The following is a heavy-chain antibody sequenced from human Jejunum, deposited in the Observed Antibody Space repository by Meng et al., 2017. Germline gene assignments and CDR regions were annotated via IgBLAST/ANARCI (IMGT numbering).Heavy chain of an antibody. Sequence: GESLKISCAASGFTFDSYAMIWVRQSPGMGLEWVSTINGGGGYTYYADSVKGRFTISRDNSKNTQYLHITRLSAEDTAVYYCAKSCSSGSDALDIWGQGTMVTVSS. V-gene: IGHV3-23*01. J-gene: IGHJ3*02. CDR2: INGGGGYT. CDR1: GFTFDSYA. D-gene: IGHD6-19*01. CDR3: AKSCSSGSDALDI.